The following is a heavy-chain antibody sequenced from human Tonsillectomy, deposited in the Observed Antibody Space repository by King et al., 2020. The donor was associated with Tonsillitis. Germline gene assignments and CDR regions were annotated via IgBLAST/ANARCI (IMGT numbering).Heavy chain of an antibody. D-gene: IGHD2/OR15-2a*01. CDR3: ATFVGISAGFDF. V-gene: IGHV3-53*04. Sequence: VQLQESGGGLVQPGGSLRLSCAVSGCTVSSLSMSWVRQAPGKGLECVSVINSGGTATYAYSVKGRVTLSRHNSGNKLYLQVNSLRAEDTAVYYCATFVGISAGFDFWGRGTLVTVSS. CDR1: GCTVSSLS. CDR2: INSGGTA. J-gene: IGHJ4*02.